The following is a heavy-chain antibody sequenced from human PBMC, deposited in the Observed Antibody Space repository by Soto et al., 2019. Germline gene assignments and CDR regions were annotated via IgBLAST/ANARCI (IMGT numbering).Heavy chain of an antibody. V-gene: IGHV6-1*01. CDR3: AREYFGSGTYGMEV. J-gene: IGHJ6*02. CDR2: TYFRSKWYN. D-gene: IGHD3-10*01. Sequence: SQTLSLTCVISGDSVFSDSAAWNWFRQSPSRGLEWLGRTYFRSKWYNDYVISLKGRIIINPDTSRNQFSLQLDSVTPEDTAVYYCAREYFGSGTYGMEVWGQGTTVTVSS. CDR1: GDSVFSDSAA.